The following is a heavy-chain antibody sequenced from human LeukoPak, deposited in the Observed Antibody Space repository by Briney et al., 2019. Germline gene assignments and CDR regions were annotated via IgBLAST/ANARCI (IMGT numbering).Heavy chain of an antibody. CDR3: ARDLIHRSGEANY. J-gene: IGHJ4*02. CDR1: GFTFSDFY. Sequence: GGSLRLSCAASGFTFSDFYMSWIRQAPGKGLEWSSYISSSGSSTNYADSVKGRFTISRDNAKNSLYLQMNSLRAEDTAVYYCARDLIHRSGEANYWGRGTLVTVSS. D-gene: IGHD3-22*01. CDR2: ISSSGSST. V-gene: IGHV3-11*05.